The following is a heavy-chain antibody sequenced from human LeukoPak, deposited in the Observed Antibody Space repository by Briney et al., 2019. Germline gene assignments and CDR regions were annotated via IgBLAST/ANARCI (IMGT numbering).Heavy chain of an antibody. CDR1: GFSFSSYW. D-gene: IGHD6-13*01. Sequence: GGSLRLSCAASGFSFSSYWMSWVRQAPGKGLEWMADMNPDGSEKYYVDSVEGRFTISRDNAKNSLYLQMNSLRGEDTAVYYCARARRATSSWLYWGQGTLVTVSS. V-gene: IGHV3-7*04. CDR3: ARARRATSSWLY. CDR2: MNPDGSEK. J-gene: IGHJ4*02.